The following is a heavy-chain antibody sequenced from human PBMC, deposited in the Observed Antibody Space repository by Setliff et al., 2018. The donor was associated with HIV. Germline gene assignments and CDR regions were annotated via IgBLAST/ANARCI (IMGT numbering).Heavy chain of an antibody. V-gene: IGHV4-59*01. Sequence: PSETLSLTCTVSDDSMTSNYWSWIRQPPGKGLEWIGYIYYSGSTNYNPSLKCRVTISVDTSKNQFSLKLSSVTAADTAVYYCARGKNYYDSSGYHYWGQGTLVTVS. J-gene: IGHJ4*02. D-gene: IGHD3-22*01. CDR3: ARGKNYYDSSGYHY. CDR1: DDSMTSNY. CDR2: IYYSGST.